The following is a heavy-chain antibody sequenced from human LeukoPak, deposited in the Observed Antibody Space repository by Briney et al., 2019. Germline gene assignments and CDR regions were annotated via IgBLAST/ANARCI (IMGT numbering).Heavy chain of an antibody. V-gene: IGHV3-23*01. D-gene: IGHD2-21*02. J-gene: IGHJ4*02. Sequence: EGSPRLSCVASGFTFSIYEMNWVRQAPGKGLEWVSAISSTGGTTYYADSVKGRFTISRDNSKNTLYLQMNSLRAEDTAVYYCARVNCGGDCLDYWGQGTLVTVSS. CDR3: ARVNCGGDCLDY. CDR2: ISSTGGTT. CDR1: GFTFSIYE.